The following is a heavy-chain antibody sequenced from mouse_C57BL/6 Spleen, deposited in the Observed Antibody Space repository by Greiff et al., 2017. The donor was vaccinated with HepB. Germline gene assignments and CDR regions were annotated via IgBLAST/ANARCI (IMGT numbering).Heavy chain of an antibody. V-gene: IGHV2-2*01. CDR3: ARNGLMVRWYFDV. J-gene: IGHJ1*03. CDR1: GFSLTSYG. CDR2: IWSGGST. Sequence: QVQLKESGPGLVQPSQSLSITCTVSGFSLTSYGVHWVRQSPGKGLEWLGVIWSGGSTDYNAAFISRLSISKDNSKSQVFFKMNSLQADDTAIYYCARNGLMVRWYFDVWGTGTTVTVSS. D-gene: IGHD2-2*01.